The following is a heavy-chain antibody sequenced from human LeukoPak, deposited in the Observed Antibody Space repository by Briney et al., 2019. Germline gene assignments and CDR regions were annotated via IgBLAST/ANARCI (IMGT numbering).Heavy chain of an antibody. D-gene: IGHD4-17*01. CDR3: ARDYDYGDPPFDY. CDR2: ISGSGGST. CDR1: GFTFSSYA. Sequence: GGSLRLSCAASGFTFSSYAMSWVRQAPGKGLEWVSAISGSGGSTYYADSVKGRFTISRDNAKNSLSLQMSSLRAEDTAVYYCARDYDYGDPPFDYWGQGTLVTVSS. J-gene: IGHJ4*02. V-gene: IGHV3-23*01.